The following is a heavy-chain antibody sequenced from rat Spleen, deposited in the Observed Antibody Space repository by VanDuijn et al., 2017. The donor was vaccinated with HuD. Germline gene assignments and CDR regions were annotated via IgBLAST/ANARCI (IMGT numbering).Heavy chain of an antibody. D-gene: IGHD4-1*01. J-gene: IGHJ3*01. CDR3: ASPGLSFAY. CDR1: GFSLISYT. Sequence: QVQLKESGPGLVQPSQTLSLTCTVSGFSLISYTVSWVRQPPGKGLEWMGGIWNDGSTNYNSALKSRLTINRDTSKSQVFLKMNSLQTEDTALYFCASPGLSFAYWGQGTLVTVSS. V-gene: IGHV2-15*01. CDR2: IWNDGST.